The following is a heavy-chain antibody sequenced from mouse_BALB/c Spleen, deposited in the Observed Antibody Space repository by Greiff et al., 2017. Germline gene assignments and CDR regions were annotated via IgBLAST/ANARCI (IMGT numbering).Heavy chain of an antibody. CDR1: GFSLTGYG. V-gene: IGHV2-6-7*01. D-gene: IGHD2-4*01. Sequence: QVQLQQSGPGLVAPSQSLSITCTVSGFSLTGYGVNWVRQPPGKGLEWLGMIWGDGSTDYNSALKSRLSISKDNSKSQVFLKMNSLQTDDTARYYCASQGITTGYYYAMDYWGQGTSVTVSS. J-gene: IGHJ4*01. CDR3: ASQGITTGYYYAMDY. CDR2: IWGDGST.